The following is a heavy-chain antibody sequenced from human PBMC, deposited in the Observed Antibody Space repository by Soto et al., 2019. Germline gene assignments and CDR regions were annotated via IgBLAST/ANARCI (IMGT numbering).Heavy chain of an antibody. Sequence: SETLSLTCTVSGGSISSYYWSWIRQPPGKGLEWIGYIYYSGSTNYNPSLKSRVTISVDTSKNQFSLKLSSVTAADTAVYYCARDSSGWYSYWGQGTLVTVSS. V-gene: IGHV4-59*01. CDR3: ARDSSGWYSY. J-gene: IGHJ4*02. CDR2: IYYSGST. CDR1: GGSISSYY. D-gene: IGHD6-19*01.